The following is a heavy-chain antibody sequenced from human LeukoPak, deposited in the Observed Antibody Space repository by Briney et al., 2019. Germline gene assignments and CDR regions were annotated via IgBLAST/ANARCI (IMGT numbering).Heavy chain of an antibody. Sequence: SGPTLVKPTQTLTLTCTFSGFSFSNSGVGVGWIRQPPGEALEWLAIIFWTDDKRYSPALKSRLTITKDTSKDQVVLTMTTLDPVDTATYYCAHTRGVPTPIPTHWGQGTLVTVSS. CDR2: IFWTDDK. J-gene: IGHJ4*02. CDR3: AHTRGVPTPIPTH. CDR1: GFSFSNSGVG. D-gene: IGHD2-2*02. V-gene: IGHV2-5*01.